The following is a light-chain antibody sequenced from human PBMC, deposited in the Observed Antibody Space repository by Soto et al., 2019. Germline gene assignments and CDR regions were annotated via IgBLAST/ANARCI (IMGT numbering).Light chain of an antibody. CDR1: QSVSSSY. CDR2: GAS. CDR3: QQYGSSPL. Sequence: ILVTQSPCTLSLSPGERATLSCRASQSVSSSYLAWYQQKPGQAPRLLIYGASSRATGIPDRFSGSGSGTDFTLTISRLEPEDFAVYYCQQYGSSPLFGQGTRLEIK. J-gene: IGKJ5*01. V-gene: IGKV3-20*01.